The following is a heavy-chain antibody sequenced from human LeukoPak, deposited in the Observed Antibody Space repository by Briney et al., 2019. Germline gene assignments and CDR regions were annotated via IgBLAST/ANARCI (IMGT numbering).Heavy chain of an antibody. Sequence: PSETLSLTCTVSGYSISSGYYWGWIRQPPGKGLEWIGEINHSGSTNYNPSLKSRVTISVDTSKNQFSLKLSSVTAADTAVYYCARGRGVIYRGYYYYMDVWGKGTTVTVSS. J-gene: IGHJ6*03. CDR3: ARGRGVIYRGYYYYMDV. V-gene: IGHV4-38-2*02. CDR1: GYSISSGYY. D-gene: IGHD3-10*01. CDR2: INHSGST.